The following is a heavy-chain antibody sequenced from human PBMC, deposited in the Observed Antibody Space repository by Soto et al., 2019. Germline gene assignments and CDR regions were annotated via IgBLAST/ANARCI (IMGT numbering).Heavy chain of an antibody. CDR1: GGTFSSYA. Sequence: QVQLVQSGAEVKKPGSSVKVSCKASGGTFSSYAISWVRQAPGQGLEWMGGIIPIFGTANYAQKFQGRVTITADEATSTAYMELSSLRSEDTAVYYCARGRPPIYGDYVDYWGQGTLVTVSS. CDR2: IIPIFGTA. CDR3: ARGRPPIYGDYVDY. J-gene: IGHJ4*02. D-gene: IGHD4-17*01. V-gene: IGHV1-69*12.